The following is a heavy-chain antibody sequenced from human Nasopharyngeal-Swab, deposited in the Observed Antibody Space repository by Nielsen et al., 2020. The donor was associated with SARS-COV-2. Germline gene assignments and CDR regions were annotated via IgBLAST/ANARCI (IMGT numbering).Heavy chain of an antibody. CDR3: PRDQGGGDPYDS. Sequence: ASVKVSCKASGFTFTSYYFNWVRQAPGQGLEWMGMIDPFSGSTSYAQRFQGRITVTRDTSTSTVFMEVRSLTSEDTAVYYCPRDQGGGDPYDSWGQGTLVTVSS. CDR2: IDPFSGST. V-gene: IGHV1-46*01. CDR1: GFTFTSYY. J-gene: IGHJ4*02. D-gene: IGHD2-21*02.